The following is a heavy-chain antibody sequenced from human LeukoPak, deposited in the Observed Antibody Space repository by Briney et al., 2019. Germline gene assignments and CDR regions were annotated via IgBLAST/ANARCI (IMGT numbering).Heavy chain of an antibody. CDR3: ARGYCGGDCYMVY. Sequence: PSETLSLTCTVSGGSTSSSSYYWGWIRQPPGKGLEWIGSIYYSGSTYYNPSLKSRVTISVDTSKNQFSLKLSSVTAADTAVYYCARGYCGGDCYMVYWGQGTLVTVSS. D-gene: IGHD2-21*02. CDR2: IYYSGST. J-gene: IGHJ4*02. CDR1: GGSTSSSSYY. V-gene: IGHV4-39*01.